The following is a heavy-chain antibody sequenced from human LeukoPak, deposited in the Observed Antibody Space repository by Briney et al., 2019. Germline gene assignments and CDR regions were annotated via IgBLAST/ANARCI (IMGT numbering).Heavy chain of an antibody. D-gene: IGHD3-10*01. CDR3: AKDTLLDYGSGSLNWFDP. CDR1: GFTFSSYG. J-gene: IGHJ5*02. Sequence: GGSLRLSCAASGFTFSSYGMHWVRQAPGKGLEWVSAISGSGGSTYYADSVKGRFTISRDNSKNTLYLQMNSLRAEDTAVYYCAKDTLLDYGSGSLNWFDPWGQGTLVTVSS. V-gene: IGHV3-23*01. CDR2: ISGSGGST.